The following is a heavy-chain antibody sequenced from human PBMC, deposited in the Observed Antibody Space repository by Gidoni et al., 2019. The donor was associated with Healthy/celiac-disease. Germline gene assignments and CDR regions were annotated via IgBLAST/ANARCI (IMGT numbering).Heavy chain of an antibody. D-gene: IGHD2-2*01. CDR1: GFTLGRFA. J-gene: IGHJ6*02. CDR3: AKGLWTSQLLSCYYYYGMDV. CDR2: IIGSGGST. V-gene: IGHV3-23*01. Sequence: EVQLLESGGGLVQPGGSLRLYWAASGFTLGRFAMAWVRRAAGKGLGEFSGIIGSGGSTYYADAVKGQFTISRDNSMNTLYLQMNSLRAEDTAVYYCAKGLWTSQLLSCYYYYGMDVWGQGTTVTVSS.